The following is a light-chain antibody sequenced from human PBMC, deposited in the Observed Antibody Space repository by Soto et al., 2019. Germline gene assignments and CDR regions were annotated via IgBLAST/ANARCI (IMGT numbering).Light chain of an antibody. CDR2: NVS. V-gene: IGLV2-14*01. J-gene: IGLJ1*01. Sequence: QSVLTQPASVSGSPGQSITISCTGTSSDVGGHNSVSWYQQHPGKAPKLMIYNVSNRPSGVSNRFSGSKSGNTASLTISGLLAEDEADYYCPSYTSSSTYVFGAGTKVTVL. CDR1: SSDVGGHNS. CDR3: PSYTSSSTYV.